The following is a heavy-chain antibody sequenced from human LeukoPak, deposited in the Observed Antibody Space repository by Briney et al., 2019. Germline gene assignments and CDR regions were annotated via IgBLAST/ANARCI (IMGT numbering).Heavy chain of an antibody. D-gene: IGHD3/OR15-3a*01. V-gene: IGHV4-59*01. CDR2: IHYSGST. Sequence: PSETLSLTCTVSGGSSSSYYWSWIRQPPGKGLEWIGYIHYSGSTNYNPSLKSRVTISVDTSKNQISLKLSSVTAADTAVYYCARGDWSLYYFDYWGQGTLVTVSS. CDR1: GGSSSSYY. J-gene: IGHJ4*02. CDR3: ARGDWSLYYFDY.